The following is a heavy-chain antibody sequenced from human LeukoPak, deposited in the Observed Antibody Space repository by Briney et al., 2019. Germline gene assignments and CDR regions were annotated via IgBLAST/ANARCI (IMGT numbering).Heavy chain of an antibody. CDR1: GFTFSSYS. D-gene: IGHD5-18*01. J-gene: IGHJ5*02. CDR2: ITYSSSII. Sequence: GGSLRLSCAASGFTFSSYSMNWARQAPGKGLEWVSYITYSSSIIYYADSVKGRFTISRDNSKNTLYLQMNSLRAEDTAVYYCARGRGYSQSNWVDPWGQGTMVTVSA. V-gene: IGHV3-48*01. CDR3: ARGRGYSQSNWVDP.